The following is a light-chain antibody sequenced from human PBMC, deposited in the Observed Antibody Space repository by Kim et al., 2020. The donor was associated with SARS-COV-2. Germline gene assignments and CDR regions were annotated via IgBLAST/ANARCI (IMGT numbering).Light chain of an antibody. CDR1: SSDVGNYKY. J-gene: IGLJ1*01. V-gene: IGLV2-8*01. CDR3: SSYAGTNNYV. Sequence: GQSVTFSCTGTSSDVGNYKYVSWYQQHPGKAPKFIIYEVNKRPSGVPDRFSGSKSGNTASLTVSGLQAEDEAHYYCSSYAGTNNYVFGTGTKVTVL. CDR2: EVN.